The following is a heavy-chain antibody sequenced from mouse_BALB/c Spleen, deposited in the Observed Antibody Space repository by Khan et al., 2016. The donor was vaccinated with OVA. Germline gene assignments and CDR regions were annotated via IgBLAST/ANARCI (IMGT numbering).Heavy chain of an antibody. D-gene: IGHD1-1*01. Sequence: VQLQQSGAELAKPGASVKMSCKASGYIFTSYWMPWVKQRPGQGLEWIGYINPANDYTEYNPKLKNKATLTSDKSSSKAYMTLSCQTSEDSAFYYCVNHGSSSAWFTYWGQGTPVTVSA. CDR3: VNHGSSSAWFTY. V-gene: IGHV1-7*01. J-gene: IGHJ3*01. CDR1: GYIFTSYW. CDR2: INPANDYT.